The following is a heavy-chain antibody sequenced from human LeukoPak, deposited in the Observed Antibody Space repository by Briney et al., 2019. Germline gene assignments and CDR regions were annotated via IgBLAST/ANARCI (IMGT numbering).Heavy chain of an antibody. CDR3: ARVRYCSTNRCYDREFDN. Sequence: PSETPSLTCTVSGGSISSSSYYWGWTRQPPGKGLEWIGYIYYSGNTNYNPSLKSRVTISVDTSKNQFYLKLNSVTEADTAVYYCARVRYCSTNRCYDREFDNWGQGTLVTVSS. J-gene: IGHJ4*02. V-gene: IGHV4-61*05. D-gene: IGHD2-2*01. CDR2: IYYSGNT. CDR1: GGSISSSSYY.